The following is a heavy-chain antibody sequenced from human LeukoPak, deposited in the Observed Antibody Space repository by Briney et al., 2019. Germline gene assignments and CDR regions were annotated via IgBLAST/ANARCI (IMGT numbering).Heavy chain of an antibody. D-gene: IGHD3-3*01. Sequence: GESLKISCKGSGYSFANYWIGWVRQMPGKGLEWMGIIYPGDSQTRYSPSFQGQVTISADKFISTAYPHWSSLKASDTAIYYCARSSVNWFDPWGQGTLVTVSS. CDR1: GYSFANYW. J-gene: IGHJ5*02. CDR3: ARSSVNWFDP. V-gene: IGHV5-51*01. CDR2: IYPGDSQT.